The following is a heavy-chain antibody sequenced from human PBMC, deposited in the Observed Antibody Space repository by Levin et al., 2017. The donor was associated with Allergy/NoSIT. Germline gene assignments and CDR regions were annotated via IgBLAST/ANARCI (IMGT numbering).Heavy chain of an antibody. Sequence: GGSLRLSCAASGFTFSSYGMHWVRQAPGKGLEWVAVISYDGSNKYYADSVKGRFTISRDNSKNTLYLQMNSLRAEDTAVYYCAKDRPRGYSYGLRGAYNWFDPWGQGTLVTVSS. CDR1: GFTFSSYG. CDR3: AKDRPRGYSYGLRGAYNWFDP. J-gene: IGHJ5*02. V-gene: IGHV3-30*18. CDR2: ISYDGSNK. D-gene: IGHD5-18*01.